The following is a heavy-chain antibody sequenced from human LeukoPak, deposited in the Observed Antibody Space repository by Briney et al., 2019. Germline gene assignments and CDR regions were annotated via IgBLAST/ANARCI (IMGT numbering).Heavy chain of an antibody. CDR3: AGSSWYYYYYGMDV. CDR2: IYYSGST. CDR1: GGSISSYY. J-gene: IGHJ6*02. V-gene: IGHV4-59*01. D-gene: IGHD6-13*01. Sequence: SETLSLTCTVSGGSISSYYWSWIRQPPGKGLERIGYIYYSGSTNYNPSLKSRVTISVDTSKNQFSLKLSSVTAADTAVYYCAGSSWYYYYYGMDVWGQGTTVTVSS.